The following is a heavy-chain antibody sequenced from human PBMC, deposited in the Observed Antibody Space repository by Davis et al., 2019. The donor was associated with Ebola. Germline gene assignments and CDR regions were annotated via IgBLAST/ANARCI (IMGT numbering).Heavy chain of an antibody. Sequence: GESLKISCKVSGYNFASYWIGWVRQMPGKGLEWMGIIYPGDSDTRYSPSFQGQVTISADRSSNTAYLHWSSLQASDTGIYYCAGHVTIFGIPVIKYYFYIDVWGKGTTVTVSS. V-gene: IGHV5-51*01. CDR2: IYPGDSDT. CDR1: GYNFASYW. J-gene: IGHJ6*03. CDR3: AGHVTIFGIPVIKYYFYIDV. D-gene: IGHD3-3*01.